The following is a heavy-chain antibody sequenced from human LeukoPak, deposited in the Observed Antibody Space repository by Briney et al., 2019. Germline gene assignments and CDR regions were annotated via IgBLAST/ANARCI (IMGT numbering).Heavy chain of an antibody. CDR2: SYNDGST. D-gene: IGHD6-13*01. J-gene: IGHJ4*02. CDR3: ARGYSSPDY. CDR1: GFTVSSNY. Sequence: GSLRPSSAAPGFTVSSNYMSWVRQAPGEGLEGVSVSYNDGSTFCADSVRGRFTVSRDNSRNTLYLQMNSLRAEDTAVYYCARGYSSPDYWGQGTLVTVSS. V-gene: IGHV3-66*01.